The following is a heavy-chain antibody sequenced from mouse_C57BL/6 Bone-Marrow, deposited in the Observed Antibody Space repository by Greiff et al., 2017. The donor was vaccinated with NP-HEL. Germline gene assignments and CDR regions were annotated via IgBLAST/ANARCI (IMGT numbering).Heavy chain of an antibody. CDR2: ISYDGSN. Sequence: EVLLVESGPGLVKPSQSLSLTCSVTGYSITSGYYWNWIRQFPGNQLEWMGYISYDGSNNYNPSLKNRISITRDTSKNQFFLKLNSVTTEDTATYYCARDRGTTVVSGDYWGQGTTLTVSS. D-gene: IGHD1-1*01. V-gene: IGHV3-6*01. J-gene: IGHJ2*01. CDR1: GYSITSGYY. CDR3: ARDRGTTVVSGDY.